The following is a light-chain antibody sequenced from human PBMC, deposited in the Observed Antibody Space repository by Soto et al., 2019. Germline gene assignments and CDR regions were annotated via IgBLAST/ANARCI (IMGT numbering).Light chain of an antibody. CDR1: SSDVGGYHY. J-gene: IGLJ1*01. CDR3: SSYTTSSTYV. Sequence: QSALTQPASVSGSPGQSITISCTGTSSDVGGYHYVSWYQQYPGKAPKVMIYDVSNRPSGVPNRFSGSKSGNTASLTISGLQAEDEADYYCSSYTTSSTYVFGTGTKVTVL. V-gene: IGLV2-14*01. CDR2: DVS.